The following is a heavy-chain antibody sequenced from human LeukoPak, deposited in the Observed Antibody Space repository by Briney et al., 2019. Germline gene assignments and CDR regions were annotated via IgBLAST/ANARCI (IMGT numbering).Heavy chain of an antibody. J-gene: IGHJ4*02. CDR1: GFTFSTFV. CDR2: ISGSGTST. Sequence: GGSLRLSCAPSGFTFSTFVMSWVRQAPGNGLEWVSRISGSGTSTFYTASVKGRFTISRDKPKNKLYLQMNRLRAKDTDVCSCAKYGTYYYFWSDYWGQGTLITVSA. V-gene: IGHV3-23*01. D-gene: IGHD3-3*01. CDR3: AKYGTYYYFWSDY.